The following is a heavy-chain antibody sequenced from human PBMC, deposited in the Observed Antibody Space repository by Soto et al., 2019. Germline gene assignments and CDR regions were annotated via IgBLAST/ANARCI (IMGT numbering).Heavy chain of an antibody. D-gene: IGHD1-1*01. Sequence: LSLTCTVSGGSISSYYWSWIRQPPGKGLEWIGYIYYSGSTNYNPSLKSRVTISVDTSKNQFSLKLSSVTAADTAVYYCARAFRTASLDYWGQGTLVTVSS. CDR1: GGSISSYY. V-gene: IGHV4-59*01. J-gene: IGHJ4*02. CDR2: IYYSGST. CDR3: ARAFRTASLDY.